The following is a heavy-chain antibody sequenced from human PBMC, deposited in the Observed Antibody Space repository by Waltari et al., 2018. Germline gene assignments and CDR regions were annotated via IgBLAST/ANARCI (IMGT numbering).Heavy chain of an antibody. V-gene: IGHV3-74*01. J-gene: IGHJ4*02. CDR1: GITFSRYW. Sequence: EVQLVESGGGLVQPGGSLRLSCAASGITFSRYWMHWVRQAPGKGLVWGSRINSDGRSTSYADSVKGRFTISRDNAKNTLYLQMNSLRAEDTAVYYCATCYYYDSSGNYYVSDYWGQGTLVTVSS. CDR2: INSDGRST. D-gene: IGHD3-22*01. CDR3: ATCYYYDSSGNYYVSDY.